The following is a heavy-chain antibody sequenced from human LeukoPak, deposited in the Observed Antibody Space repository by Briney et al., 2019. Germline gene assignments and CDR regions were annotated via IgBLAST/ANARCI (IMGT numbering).Heavy chain of an antibody. CDR1: GGSISSSSYY. CDR2: IYYSGST. J-gene: IGHJ4*02. Sequence: PSETLSLTRTVSGGSISSSSYYWGWIRQPPGKGLEWIGSIYYSGSTYYNPSLKSRVTISVDTSKNQFSLKLSSVTAADTAVYYCARHVDSSGWANYWGQGTLVTVSS. CDR3: ARHVDSSGWANY. V-gene: IGHV4-39*01. D-gene: IGHD6-19*01.